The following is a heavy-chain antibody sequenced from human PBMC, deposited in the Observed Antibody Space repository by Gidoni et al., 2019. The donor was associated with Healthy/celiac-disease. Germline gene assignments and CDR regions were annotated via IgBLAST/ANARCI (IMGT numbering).Heavy chain of an antibody. V-gene: IGHV2-5*01. CDR2: INWNDDT. CDR3: AHYYGDYFFSWFDP. CDR1: GFSLSTRGVG. Sequence: QITLKESGPTLVKPTQTLPLTSTFPGFSLSTRGVGVGWIRQPPGKALECLALINWNDDTRYSPSLKSRLTITKDTSKNQVVLTMTNMDPVDTATYYCAHYYGDYFFSWFDPWGQGTLVTVSS. D-gene: IGHD4-17*01. J-gene: IGHJ5*02.